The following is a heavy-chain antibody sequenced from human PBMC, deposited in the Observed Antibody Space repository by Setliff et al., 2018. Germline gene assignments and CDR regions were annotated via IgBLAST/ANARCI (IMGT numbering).Heavy chain of an antibody. J-gene: IGHJ3*02. V-gene: IGHV1-18*04. CDR3: ARDRRNIVVAVVNAAFDI. CDR1: GYTFTNFG. Sequence: GASVKVSCKTSGYTFTNFGISWVRQAPGQGLEWMGWISPYFGEVDYAQNLQGRVTMTTDTSTSTAYMELRSLRSDDTAVYYCARDRRNIVVAVVNAAFDIWGQGTMVTVSS. CDR2: ISPYFGEV. D-gene: IGHD2-15*01.